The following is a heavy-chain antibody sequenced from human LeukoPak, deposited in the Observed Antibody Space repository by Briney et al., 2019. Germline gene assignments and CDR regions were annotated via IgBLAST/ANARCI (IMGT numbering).Heavy chain of an antibody. CDR2: IYYSGTT. D-gene: IGHD2-15*01. J-gene: IGHJ4*02. CDR1: GGSISSSSYY. V-gene: IGHV4-39*01. CDR3: ARHDCSGGSCYSDY. Sequence: NPSETLSLTCTVSGGSISSSSYYWGWIRQPPGKGLEWIGAIYYSGTTYYSPSLKSRVAISIDTSKNQFSLKVNSVTAADTAVYYCARHDCSGGSCYSDYWGQGTLVTVSS.